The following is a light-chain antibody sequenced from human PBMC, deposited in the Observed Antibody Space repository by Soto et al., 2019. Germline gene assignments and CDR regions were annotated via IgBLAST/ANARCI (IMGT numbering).Light chain of an antibody. J-gene: IGKJ5*01. CDR3: QQYNNWPPIT. CDR2: DTS. Sequence: EIVFTQSPSTLSLSPGERATLSCRASQSVSSSYLAWYQQKPGQAPRLLIYDTSTRATGIPARFSGSGSGTEFTLTISRLQSEDFAVYYCQQYNNWPPITFGQGTRLEIK. V-gene: IGKV3-15*01. CDR1: QSVSSSY.